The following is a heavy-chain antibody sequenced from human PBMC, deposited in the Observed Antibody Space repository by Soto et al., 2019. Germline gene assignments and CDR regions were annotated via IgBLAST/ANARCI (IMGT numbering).Heavy chain of an antibody. CDR2: IIPMFGTA. D-gene: IGHD2-8*01. Sequence: SVKVSCKASGGTFSSYAISGVRQAPGEGLEWMGGIIPMFGTANYAQKFQGRVTITADKSTSTAYMELSSLRSEDTAVYYCARGGVRNCTNGVCQANRQYYYYYYGMDVWGQGTTVTVSS. CDR3: ARGGVRNCTNGVCQANRQYYYYYYGMDV. V-gene: IGHV1-69*06. CDR1: GGTFSSYA. J-gene: IGHJ6*02.